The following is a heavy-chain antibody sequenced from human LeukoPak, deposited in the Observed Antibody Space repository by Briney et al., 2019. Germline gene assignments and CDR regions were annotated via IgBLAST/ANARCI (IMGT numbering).Heavy chain of an antibody. V-gene: IGHV4-39*07. Sequence: SETLSLTCTVSGGSISSSSYYWGWIRQPPGKGLEWIGSIYYSGSTYYNPSLKSRVTISVDTSKNQFSLKLSSVTAADTAGYYCARAPGGSYSDYWGQGTLVTVSS. D-gene: IGHD3-16*01. CDR2: IYYSGST. J-gene: IGHJ4*02. CDR1: GGSISSSSYY. CDR3: ARAPGGSYSDY.